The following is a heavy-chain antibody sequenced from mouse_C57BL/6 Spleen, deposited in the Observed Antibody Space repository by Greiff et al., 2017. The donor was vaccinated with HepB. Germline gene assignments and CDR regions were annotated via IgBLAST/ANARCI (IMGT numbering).Heavy chain of an antibody. CDR2: IHPNSGST. CDR1: GYTFTSYW. CDR3: ARGGRFITTVVRAMDY. V-gene: IGHV1-64*01. D-gene: IGHD1-1*01. J-gene: IGHJ4*01. Sequence: QVQLQQPGAELVKPGASVKLSCKASGYTFTSYWMHWVKQRPGQGLEWIGMIHPNSGSTNYNEKFKSKATLTVDKSSSTAYMQLSSLTSEDSAVYYCARGGRFITTVVRAMDYWGQGTSVTVSS.